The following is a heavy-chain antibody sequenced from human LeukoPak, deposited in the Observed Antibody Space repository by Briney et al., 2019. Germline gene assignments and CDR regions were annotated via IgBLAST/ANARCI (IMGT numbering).Heavy chain of an antibody. CDR3: ARCVGVLVEPRRKNWFDP. V-gene: IGHV1-18*01. CDR2: ISAYNGNT. D-gene: IGHD6-6*01. Sequence: ASVKVSCKASGYTFTSYGISWVRQAPGQGLEWMGWISAYNGNTNYAQKLQGRVTMTTDTSTSTAYMELRSLRSDDTAVYYCARCVGVLVEPRRKNWFDPWGQGTLVTVSS. CDR1: GYTFTSYG. J-gene: IGHJ5*02.